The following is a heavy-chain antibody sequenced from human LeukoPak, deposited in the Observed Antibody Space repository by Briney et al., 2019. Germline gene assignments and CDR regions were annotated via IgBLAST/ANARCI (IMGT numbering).Heavy chain of an antibody. CDR3: ARDQGYCSGGSCYSNLHFDY. CDR2: IYTSGST. Sequence: SETLSLTCTVSGGSISSYYWSWIRQPAGKGLEWIGRIYTSGSTNYNPPLKSRVTMSVDTSKNQFSLKLSSVTAADTAVYYCARDQGYCSGGSCYSNLHFDYWGQGTLVTVSS. V-gene: IGHV4-4*07. J-gene: IGHJ4*02. D-gene: IGHD2-15*01. CDR1: GGSISSYY.